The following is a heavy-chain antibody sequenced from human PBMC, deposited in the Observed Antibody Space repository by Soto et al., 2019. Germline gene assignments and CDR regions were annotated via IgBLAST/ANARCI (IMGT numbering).Heavy chain of an antibody. D-gene: IGHD3-9*01. CDR1: GDSINSDNYY. CDR3: ARLEGLATFSYYFDY. CDR2: LYYRGNT. V-gene: IGHV4-39*01. Sequence: QLQLQESGPGLVKPSETLSLTCAVSGDSINSDNYYWGWIRQPPGKGLEWIGSLYYRGNTSSNPSLKTRVTISLDKSKSQFSLKLNSVTAADSAVYFCARLEGLATFSYYFDYWGQGTLVTVSS. J-gene: IGHJ4*02.